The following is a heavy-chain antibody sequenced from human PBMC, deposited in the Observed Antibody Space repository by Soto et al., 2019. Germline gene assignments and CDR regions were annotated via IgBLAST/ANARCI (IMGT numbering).Heavy chain of an antibody. CDR3: AKDPPGTMIVGDAIDI. D-gene: IGHD3-22*01. CDR2: ISGSGGST. CDR1: GFTFSSYA. Sequence: EVQLLESGGGLVQPGGSLRLSCAASGFTFSSYAMSWVRQAPGKGLEWVSAISGSGGSTYYADSVKGRFTISRDNSKNTLYLQMNSLRAEDTAVYYCAKDPPGTMIVGDAIDIWGQGTMVTVSS. J-gene: IGHJ3*02. V-gene: IGHV3-23*01.